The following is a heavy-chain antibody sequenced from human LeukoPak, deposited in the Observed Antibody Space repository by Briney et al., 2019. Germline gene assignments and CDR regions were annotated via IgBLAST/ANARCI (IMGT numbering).Heavy chain of an antibody. CDR1: GFTFSSYE. Sequence: GGSLRLSCAASGFTFSSYEMNWVRQAPGKGLEWVSYISSSGSTIYYADSVKDRFTISRDNSKNTLYLQMNSLRAEDTAVYYCAKPRPGGSTEPFDSWGQGTLVTVSS. D-gene: IGHD1-26*01. CDR3: AKPRPGGSTEPFDS. CDR2: ISSSGSTI. V-gene: IGHV3-48*03. J-gene: IGHJ4*02.